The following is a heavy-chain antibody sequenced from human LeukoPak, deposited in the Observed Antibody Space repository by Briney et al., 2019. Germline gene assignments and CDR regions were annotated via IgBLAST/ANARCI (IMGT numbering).Heavy chain of an antibody. V-gene: IGHV3-21*01. D-gene: IGHD5-18*01. CDR1: GFTFSSYS. CDR2: ISSSSSDI. Sequence: GGSLKLSCAASGFTFSSYSMNWVRQAPGKGLEWVSSISSSSSDINYADSVKGRFTISRDNAKNSLYLQMNGLRAEDTAVYYCARAFDTPMAESSHYWGQGTLVTVSS. J-gene: IGHJ4*02. CDR3: ARAFDTPMAESSHY.